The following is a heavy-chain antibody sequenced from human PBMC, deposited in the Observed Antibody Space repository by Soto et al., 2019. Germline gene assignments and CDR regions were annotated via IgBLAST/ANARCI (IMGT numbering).Heavy chain of an antibody. CDR2: ISAYNGNT. CDR3: ARDRPRGYYDSSKGVAYFDY. CDR1: GYTFTSYG. J-gene: IGHJ4*02. V-gene: IGHV1-18*01. D-gene: IGHD3-22*01. Sequence: GASVKVSCKASGYTFTSYGISWVRQAPGQGLEWMGWISAYNGNTNYAQKLQGRVTMTTDTSTSTAYMELRSLRSDDTAVYYCARDRPRGYYDSSKGVAYFDYWGQGTLVTVSS.